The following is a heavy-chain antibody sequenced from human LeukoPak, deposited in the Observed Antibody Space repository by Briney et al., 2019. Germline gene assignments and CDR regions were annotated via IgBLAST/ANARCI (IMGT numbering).Heavy chain of an antibody. CDR2: IYPGDSDT. CDR3: ARYSGSYPPDY. V-gene: IGHV5-51*01. CDR1: GYSFTNYW. Sequence: VESLKISCKGSGYSFTNYWIGWVRQMPGKGLEWMGIIYPGDSDTRYSPSFQGQVTISAHKSISTAYLQWSGLKASDIAMYYCARYSGSYPPDYWGQGTLVTVSS. J-gene: IGHJ4*02. D-gene: IGHD1-26*01.